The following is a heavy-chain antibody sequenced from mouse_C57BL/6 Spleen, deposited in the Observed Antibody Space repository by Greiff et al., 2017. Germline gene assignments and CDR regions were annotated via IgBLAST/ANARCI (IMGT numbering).Heavy chain of an antibody. J-gene: IGHJ1*03. CDR1: GYTFTDYN. D-gene: IGHD2-3*01. Sequence: EVQLVESGPELVKPGASVTIPCKASGYTFTDYNMDWVKQSHGKSLEWIGDINPNNGGNIYNQKLKGTATLTVDKSSSTAYMERRSLTSEDTAVYYCARCYDGYYLYFDVWGTETTVTVSS. V-gene: IGHV1-18*01. CDR3: ARCYDGYYLYFDV. CDR2: INPNNGGN.